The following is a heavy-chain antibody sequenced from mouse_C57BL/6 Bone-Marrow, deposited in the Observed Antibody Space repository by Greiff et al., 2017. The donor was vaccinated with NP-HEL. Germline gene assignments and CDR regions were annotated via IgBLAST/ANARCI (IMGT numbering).Heavy chain of an antibody. V-gene: IGHV1-15*01. CDR3: TRGTTVVECYAMDY. CDR1: GYTFTDYE. CDR2: IDPETGGT. Sequence: QVQLQQSGAELVRPGASVTLSCKASGYTFTDYEMHWVKQTPVHGLEWIGAIDPETGGTAYNQKFKGKAILTADKSSSTAYMELRSLTSEDSAVYYCTRGTTVVECYAMDYWGQGTSVTVSS. D-gene: IGHD1-1*01. J-gene: IGHJ4*01.